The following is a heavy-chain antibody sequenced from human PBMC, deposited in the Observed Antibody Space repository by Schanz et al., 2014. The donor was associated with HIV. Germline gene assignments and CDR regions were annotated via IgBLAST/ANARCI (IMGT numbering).Heavy chain of an antibody. Sequence: QVQLVESGGGLVKPGGSLRLSCAASGFTFDDYVMHWVRQAPGKGLEWVAVSSHDGSVKFYGDSVKGRFTISRDNFKDTLYLQMNSLRAEDTAVYYCAKEGYGEGYYGMDVWGQGTTVTVSS. V-gene: IGHV3-30*18. D-gene: IGHD4-17*01. J-gene: IGHJ6*02. CDR2: SSHDGSVK. CDR1: GFTFDDYV. CDR3: AKEGYGEGYYGMDV.